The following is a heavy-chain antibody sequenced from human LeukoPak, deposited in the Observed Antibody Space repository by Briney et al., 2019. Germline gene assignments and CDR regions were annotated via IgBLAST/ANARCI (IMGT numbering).Heavy chain of an antibody. Sequence: ASVKVSCKASGYTFTSYYMHWVRQAPGEGLEWMGIINPSGGSTSYAQKFQGRVTMTRDTSTSTVYMELSSLRSEDTAVYYCARGGYYDSSGYYYFDYWGQGTLVTVSS. CDR1: GYTFTSYY. V-gene: IGHV1-46*01. D-gene: IGHD3-22*01. CDR3: ARGGYYDSSGYYYFDY. J-gene: IGHJ4*02. CDR2: INPSGGST.